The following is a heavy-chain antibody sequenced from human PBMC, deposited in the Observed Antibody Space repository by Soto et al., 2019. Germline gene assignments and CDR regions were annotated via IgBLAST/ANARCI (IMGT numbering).Heavy chain of an antibody. D-gene: IGHD3-22*01. Sequence: ASVKVSCKASGYTFTSYYTHWVRQAPGQGLEWMGIINPSGGSTSYAQKFQGRVSITTDTSTSTAYMELRSLRSDDTAVYYCARDGSSGYYYGYWGQGTLVTVSS. CDR2: INPSGGST. J-gene: IGHJ4*02. V-gene: IGHV1-46*01. CDR3: ARDGSSGYYYGY. CDR1: GYTFTSYY.